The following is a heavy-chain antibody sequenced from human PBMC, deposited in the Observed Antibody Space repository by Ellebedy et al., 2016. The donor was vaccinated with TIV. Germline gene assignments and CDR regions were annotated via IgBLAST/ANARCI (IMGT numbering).Heavy chain of an antibody. CDR2: ISYDGSNK. V-gene: IGHV3-30*18. D-gene: IGHD5-18*01. CDR3: AKRTASYALDY. J-gene: IGHJ4*02. CDR1: GFTFSSYG. Sequence: GESLKISXAASGFTFSSYGMHWVRQAPGKGLEWVAVISYDGSNKYYADSVKGRFTISRDNSKNTLYLQMNSLRAEDTAVYYCAKRTASYALDYWGQGTLVTVSS.